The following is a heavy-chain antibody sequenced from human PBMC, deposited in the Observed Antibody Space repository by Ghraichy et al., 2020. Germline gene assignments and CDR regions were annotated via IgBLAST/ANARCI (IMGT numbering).Heavy chain of an antibody. CDR3: ARVPLSPPYYYGSRPPRERRGYFDY. V-gene: IGHV4-34*01. D-gene: IGHD3-10*01. Sequence: SETLSLTCAVYGGSFSGYYWSWIRQPPGKGLEWIGEINHSGSTNYNPSLKSRVTISVDTSKNQFSLKLSSVTAADTAVYYCARVPLSPPYYYGSRPPRERRGYFDYWGQGTLVTVSS. J-gene: IGHJ4*02. CDR2: INHSGST. CDR1: GGSFSGYY.